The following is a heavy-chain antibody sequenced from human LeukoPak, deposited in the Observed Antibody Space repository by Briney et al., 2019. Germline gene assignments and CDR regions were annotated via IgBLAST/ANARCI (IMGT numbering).Heavy chain of an antibody. J-gene: IGHJ6*02. Sequence: GGSLRLSCAASEFTFSSYGMHWVRQAPGKGLEWVAVISYDGSNKYYADSVKGRFTISRDNSKNTLYLQMNSLRAEDTAVYYCATSASRHCSSTSCYYYCGMDVWGQGTTVTVSS. V-gene: IGHV3-30*03. CDR2: ISYDGSNK. D-gene: IGHD2-2*01. CDR1: EFTFSSYG. CDR3: ATSASRHCSSTSCYYYCGMDV.